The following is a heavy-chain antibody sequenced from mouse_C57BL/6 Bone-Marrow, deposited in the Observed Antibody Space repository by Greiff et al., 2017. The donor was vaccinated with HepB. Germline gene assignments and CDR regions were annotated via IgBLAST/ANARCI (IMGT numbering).Heavy chain of an antibody. D-gene: IGHD2-4*01. CDR3: ARIYYDYDWYFDV. V-gene: IGHV1-18*01. CDR2: INPNNGGT. Sequence: DVKLQESGPELVKPGASVKIPCKASGYTFTDYNMDWVKQSHGKSLEWIGDINPNNGGTIYNQKFKGKATLTVDKSSSTAYMELRSLTSEDTAVYYCARIYYDYDWYFDVWGTGTTVTVSS. J-gene: IGHJ1*03. CDR1: GYTFTDYN.